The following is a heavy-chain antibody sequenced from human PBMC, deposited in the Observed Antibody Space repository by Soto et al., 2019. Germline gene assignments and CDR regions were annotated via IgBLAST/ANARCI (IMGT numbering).Heavy chain of an antibody. CDR1: CYTPTSYC. Sequence: AAVNRPCKAPCYTPTSYCLSWVRHSAGQGLEWMGWISAYNGNTNYAQKLQGRVTMTTDTSTSTAYMELRSLRSDDTAVYYCARDLRVGATLQYYFGYWGEGTLGTVYS. CDR3: ARDLRVGATLQYYFGY. V-gene: IGHV1-18*01. J-gene: IGHJ4*02. D-gene: IGHD1-26*01. CDR2: ISAYNGNT.